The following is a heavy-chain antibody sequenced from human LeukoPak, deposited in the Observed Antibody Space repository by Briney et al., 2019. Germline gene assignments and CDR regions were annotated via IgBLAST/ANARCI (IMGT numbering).Heavy chain of an antibody. V-gene: IGHV3-30*04. J-gene: IGHJ4*02. CDR1: GFAFSSYA. Sequence: GGSLRLSCAASGFAFSSYAMHWVRQAPGKGLEWVAVISYDGSNKYYADSVKGRFTISRDNSKNTLYLQMNSLRAEDTAIYYCAKEYTGTFSPFPSYFDNWGQGTLVTVSS. CDR2: ISYDGSNK. CDR3: AKEYTGTFSPFPSYFDN. D-gene: IGHD1-26*01.